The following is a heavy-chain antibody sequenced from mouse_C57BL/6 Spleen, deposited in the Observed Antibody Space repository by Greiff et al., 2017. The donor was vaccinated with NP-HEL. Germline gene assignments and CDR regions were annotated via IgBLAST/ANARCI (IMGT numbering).Heavy chain of an antibody. V-gene: IGHV5-9*01. D-gene: IGHD3-2*02. Sequence: EVKLMESGGGLVKPGGSLKLSCAASGFTFSSYTMSWVRQTPEKRLEWVATISGGGGNTYYPDSVKGRFTISRDNAKNTLYLQMSSRRSEDTALYYCARRRAYSSGYDYFDYWGQGTTLTVSS. CDR3: ARRRAYSSGYDYFDY. J-gene: IGHJ2*01. CDR2: ISGGGGNT. CDR1: GFTFSSYT.